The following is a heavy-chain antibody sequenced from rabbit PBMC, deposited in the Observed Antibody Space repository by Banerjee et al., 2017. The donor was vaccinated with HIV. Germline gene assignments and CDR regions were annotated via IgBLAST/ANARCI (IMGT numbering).Heavy chain of an antibody. D-gene: IGHD1-1*01. J-gene: IGHJ6*01. CDR3: ARDTSTSFSSYGMDL. CDR1: GFSFSDRDV. Sequence: QEQLEESGGGLVKPEGSLTLTCKASGFSFSDRDVMCWVRQAPGKGLEWIACINTATGKAVYASWAKGRFTISKTSSTTVTLQMTSLTAADTATYFCARDTSTSFSSYGMDLWGPVTLVTVS. V-gene: IGHV1S45*01. CDR2: INTATGKA.